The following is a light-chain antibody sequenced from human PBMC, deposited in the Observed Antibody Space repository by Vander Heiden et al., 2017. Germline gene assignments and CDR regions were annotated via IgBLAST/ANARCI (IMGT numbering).Light chain of an antibody. CDR3: QQYATSPFT. CDR2: GSS. V-gene: IGKV3-20*01. Sequence: EIVLRQSPGALPLSPGERATLSCRASQTVSENYVAWYQKKPCHAPRLLIFGSSSKPTGLPDRLRSSWSRTDFPLTISRLEPEDFAVYYCQQYATSPFTFGPGTKVDI. CDR1: QTVSENY. J-gene: IGKJ3*01.